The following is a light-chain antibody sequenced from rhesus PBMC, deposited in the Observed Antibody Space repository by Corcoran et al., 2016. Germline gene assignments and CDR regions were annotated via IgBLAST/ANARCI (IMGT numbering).Light chain of an antibody. Sequence: DIQMTQSPSSLSASVGDKVTITCRASQGISSWLAWYQQKPGKAPKLLIYKASSLKSGVPSRLSGSGSGTDFPLTISRLQPEDFATYYCLQYSSSPYSFGQGTKVEIK. CDR3: LQYSSSPYS. CDR1: QGISSW. V-gene: IGKV1-22*01. CDR2: KAS. J-gene: IGKJ2*01.